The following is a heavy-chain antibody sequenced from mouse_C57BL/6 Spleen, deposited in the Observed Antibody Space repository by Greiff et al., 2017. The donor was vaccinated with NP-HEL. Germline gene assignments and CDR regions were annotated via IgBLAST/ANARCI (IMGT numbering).Heavy chain of an antibody. J-gene: IGHJ2*01. V-gene: IGHV1-85*01. CDR1: GYTFTSYD. Sequence: VMLVESGPELVKPGASVKLSCKASGYTFTSYDINWVKQRPGQGLEWIGWIYPRDGSTKYNEKFKGKATLTVDTSSSTAYMELHSLTSEDSAVYFCARWSGPYHGNSDYWGQGTTLTVSS. CDR3: ARWSGPYHGNSDY. D-gene: IGHD2-1*01. CDR2: IYPRDGST.